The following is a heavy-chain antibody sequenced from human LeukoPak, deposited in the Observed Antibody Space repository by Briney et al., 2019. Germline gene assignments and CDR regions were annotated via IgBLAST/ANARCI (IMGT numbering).Heavy chain of an antibody. CDR1: GGSISSGTYY. Sequence: PSETLSLTCTVSGGSISSGTYYWTWIRQHPGKGLEWIGYIYYSGSTYYDPSLKSRVTISVDTSENQFFLKLRSVTAADTAVYYCARIGPDATVGVYFYYYMDVWGKGTTVTVSS. CDR3: ARIGPDATVGVYFYYYMDV. V-gene: IGHV4-31*03. D-gene: IGHD4-11*01. J-gene: IGHJ6*03. CDR2: IYYSGST.